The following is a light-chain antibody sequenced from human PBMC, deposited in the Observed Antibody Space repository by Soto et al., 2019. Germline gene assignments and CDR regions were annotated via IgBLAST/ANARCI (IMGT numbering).Light chain of an antibody. V-gene: IGKV1-39*01. J-gene: IGKJ1*01. CDR3: QQSHSTPPT. CDR2: AAS. CDR1: QSISTY. Sequence: DIRMTQSPSSLSASVRDRVIITCRASQSISTYLNWYQQKPGKPPKLLIYAASSLQSGVPSRFSGSGSGTQFTLTISILQPEDFASYYCQQSHSTPPTFGQGTKVDIK.